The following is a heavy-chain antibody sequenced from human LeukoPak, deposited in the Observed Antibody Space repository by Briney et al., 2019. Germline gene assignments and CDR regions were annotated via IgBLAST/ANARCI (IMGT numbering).Heavy chain of an antibody. CDR2: IIPIFGTA. J-gene: IGHJ3*02. CDR3: ALVVVVITTPDDAFDI. V-gene: IGHV1-69*05. CDR1: GGTFSSYA. D-gene: IGHD3-22*01. Sequence: ASVKVSCKASGGTFSSYAISWVRQAPGQGLKWMGGIIPIFGTANYAQKFQGRVTITTDESTSTAYMELSSLRSEDTAVYYCALVVVVITTPDDAFDIWGQGTMVTVSS.